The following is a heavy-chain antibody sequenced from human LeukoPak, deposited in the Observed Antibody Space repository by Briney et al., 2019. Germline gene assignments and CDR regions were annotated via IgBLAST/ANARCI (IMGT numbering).Heavy chain of an antibody. CDR1: GFTFSSYG. Sequence: GGSLRLSCAASGFTFSSYGMHWVRQAPGKGLEWVAVISYDGSNKYYADSVKGRFTISRDNSKNTLYLQMNSLRAEDTAVYYCANAYDSSGSGDYWGRGTLVTVSS. D-gene: IGHD3-22*01. CDR2: ISYDGSNK. J-gene: IGHJ4*02. CDR3: ANAYDSSGSGDY. V-gene: IGHV3-30*18.